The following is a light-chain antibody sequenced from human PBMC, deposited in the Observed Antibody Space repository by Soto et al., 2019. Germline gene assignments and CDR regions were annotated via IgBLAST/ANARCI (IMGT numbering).Light chain of an antibody. J-gene: IGLJ1*01. Sequence: QAVVTQPPSVSGSPGQSVTISCTGTSSDVGSNDRVSWYQQPPGAAPKLMIYEVTNRPSGVPDRFSGSKSGNTASLTISGLQAEDEADYYCTLYTRSTTIVFGTGTKLTVL. V-gene: IGLV2-18*01. CDR3: TLYTRSTTIV. CDR1: SSDVGSNDR. CDR2: EVT.